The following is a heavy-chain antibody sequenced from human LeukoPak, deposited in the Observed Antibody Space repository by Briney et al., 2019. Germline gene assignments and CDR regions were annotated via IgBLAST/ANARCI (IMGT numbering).Heavy chain of an antibody. J-gene: IGHJ4*02. CDR1: GFIVSDNY. CDR2: IYGGGRT. V-gene: IGHV3-53*01. D-gene: IGHD1-26*01. Sequence: GGSLRLSCAASGFIVSDNYMSWVRQAPGKGLEWVSVIYGGGRTYYADSVKGRFTISRDYAKNTLYLQMNNLRAEDTAVYYCARDRVGATLYFDYWGQGTLVTVSS. CDR3: ARDRVGATLYFDY.